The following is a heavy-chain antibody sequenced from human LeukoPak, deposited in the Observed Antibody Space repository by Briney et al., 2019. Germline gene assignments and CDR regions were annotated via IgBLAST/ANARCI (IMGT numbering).Heavy chain of an antibody. CDR3: ARHPSSTLDV. CDR1: GGSLSSYY. D-gene: IGHD6-13*01. CDR2: IYYSGST. J-gene: IGHJ6*02. Sequence: SETLSLTCTVSGGSLSSYYWSWIRQPPGKGLEWIGYIYYSGSTNYNPSLKSRVTISVDTSKNQFSLKLSSVTAADTAVYYCARHPSSTLDVWGQGTTVTVSS. V-gene: IGHV4-59*08.